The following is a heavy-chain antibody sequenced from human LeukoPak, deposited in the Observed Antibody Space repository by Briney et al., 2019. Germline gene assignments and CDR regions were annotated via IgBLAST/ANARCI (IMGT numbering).Heavy chain of an antibody. V-gene: IGHV4-34*01. CDR3: ASGGSGSYSVDY. Sequence: SETLTLNCAVYGGSFSGYYWSWIRQPPGKGLEWIGEINHSGSNNYNPSLKSRVTISVDTSKNQFSLKLSSVTAADTAVYYCASGGSGSYSVDYWGQGTLVTVSS. CDR1: GGSFSGYY. CDR2: INHSGSN. J-gene: IGHJ4*02. D-gene: IGHD3-10*01.